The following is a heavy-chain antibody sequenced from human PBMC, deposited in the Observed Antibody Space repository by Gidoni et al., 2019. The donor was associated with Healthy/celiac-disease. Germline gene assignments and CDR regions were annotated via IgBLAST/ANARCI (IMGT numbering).Heavy chain of an antibody. CDR2: INHSGST. D-gene: IGHD3-10*01. J-gene: IGHJ6*02. CDR3: ARVRKAPGASTNYGMDV. V-gene: IGHV4-34*01. Sequence: LEWIGEINHSGSTNYNPSLKSRVTISVDTSKNQFSLKLSSVTAADTAVYYCARVRKAPGASTNYGMDVWGQGTTVTVSS.